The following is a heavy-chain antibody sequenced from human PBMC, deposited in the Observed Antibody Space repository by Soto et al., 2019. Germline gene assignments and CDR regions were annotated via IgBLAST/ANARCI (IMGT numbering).Heavy chain of an antibody. CDR2: INPNSGGT. D-gene: IGHD3-9*01. Sequence: GASVKVSCKASGYTFTGYYMHWVRQAPGQGLEWMGWINPNSGGTNYAQKFQGRVTMTRDTSISTAYMELSRLRSDDTAVYYCARVLRYFDWLPQGDYYYGMDVWGQGTTVT. CDR1: GYTFTGYY. J-gene: IGHJ6*02. CDR3: ARVLRYFDWLPQGDYYYGMDV. V-gene: IGHV1-2*02.